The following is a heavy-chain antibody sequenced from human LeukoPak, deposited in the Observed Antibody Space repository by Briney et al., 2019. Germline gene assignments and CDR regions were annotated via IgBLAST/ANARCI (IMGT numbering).Heavy chain of an antibody. J-gene: IGHJ3*02. D-gene: IGHD2-15*01. CDR3: AKTHSHCSGGSCYNDAFDI. CDR2: ISGGGGSGGST. V-gene: IGHV3-23*01. Sequence: GGSLRLSRAASGFTFSSYAMSWVRQAPGKGLEWVSAISGGGGSGGSTYYADSVKGRFTISRDNSKNTLYLQMNSLRAEDTAVYYCAKTHSHCSGGSCYNDAFDIWGQGTMVTVSS. CDR1: GFTFSSYA.